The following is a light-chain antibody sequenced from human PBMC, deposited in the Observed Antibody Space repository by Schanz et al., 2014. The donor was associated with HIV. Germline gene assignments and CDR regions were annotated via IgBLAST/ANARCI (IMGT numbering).Light chain of an antibody. CDR3: SASAGWDKFVI. V-gene: IGLV2-8*01. Sequence: QSALTQPPSASGYPGQSVTLSCAGTSGDIGGYISWYQHHPGKAPKLIMSEIHERPSGVADRFSGSRSCNTATLTVSGLQAEDEADYFYSASAGWDKFVIFGGGTKLTVL. CDR2: EIH. CDR1: SGDIGGY. J-gene: IGLJ2*01.